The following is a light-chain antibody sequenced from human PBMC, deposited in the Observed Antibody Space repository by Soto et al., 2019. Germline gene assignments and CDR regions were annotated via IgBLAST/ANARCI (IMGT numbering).Light chain of an antibody. J-gene: IGKJ1*01. V-gene: IGKV3-11*01. CDR3: QQRGNWPPWT. Sequence: EIVLTQSPATLSLSPGERATLSCRASQSVSSYLAWYQQKPGQAPRLLIYHASNRATGSPARFSGSGSGTDFTLTISSLEPEDFAVYYCQQRGNWPPWTFGQGTKVEIK. CDR1: QSVSSY. CDR2: HAS.